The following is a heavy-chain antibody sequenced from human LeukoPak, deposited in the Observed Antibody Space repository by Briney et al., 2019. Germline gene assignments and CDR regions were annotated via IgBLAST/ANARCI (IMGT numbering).Heavy chain of an antibody. J-gene: IGHJ3*02. CDR1: GFTFSSYS. CDR3: ARSRGRVTAFDAFDI. V-gene: IGHV3-21*01. CDR2: LSSSSSYI. Sequence: TGGSLRLSCAASGFTFSSYSMNWVRQAPGKGLEWVSSLSSSSSYIDYADSVKGRFTISRDNAKNSLYLQMNSLRAEDTAVYYCARSRGRVTAFDAFDIWGQGTMVTVSS. D-gene: IGHD2-21*02.